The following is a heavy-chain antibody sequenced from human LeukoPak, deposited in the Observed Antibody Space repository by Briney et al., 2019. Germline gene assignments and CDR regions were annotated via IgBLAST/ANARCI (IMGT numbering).Heavy chain of an antibody. J-gene: IGHJ4*02. CDR3: ARDLGRYTADY. D-gene: IGHD1-26*01. Sequence: GGSLRLSGAASGFTFSSYSMNWVRQAPGKGLEWVSSISSSSSYIYYADSVKGRFTISRDNAKNSLYLQMNSLRAEDTAVYYCARDLGRYTADYWGQGTLVTVSS. CDR2: ISSSSSYI. CDR1: GFTFSSYS. V-gene: IGHV3-21*01.